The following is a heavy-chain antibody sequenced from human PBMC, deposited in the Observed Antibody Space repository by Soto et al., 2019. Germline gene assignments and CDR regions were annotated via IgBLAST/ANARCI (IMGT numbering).Heavy chain of an antibody. CDR2: VSDGGGTT. Sequence: XGSLRLSCVASGFAFSAYAMNWVRQAPGKGPEWVSTVSDGGGTTYYADSVKGRFTISRDDSKNTLYLQMNSLRAEDTAVYYCAKDVVRLARYLDLWGRGTLVTVSS. D-gene: IGHD2-21*01. CDR1: GFAFSAYA. CDR3: AKDVVRLARYLDL. J-gene: IGHJ2*01. V-gene: IGHV3-23*01.